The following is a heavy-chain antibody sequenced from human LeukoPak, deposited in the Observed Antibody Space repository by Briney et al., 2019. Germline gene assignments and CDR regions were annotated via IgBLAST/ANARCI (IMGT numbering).Heavy chain of an antibody. Sequence: GESLKISCKGSGYRFTSYWIGWVRPMPGKGLEWMGIIYPGDSDTRYSPSFQGQVTISADKSISTAYLQWSSLKASDTAMYYCARSTYYDFWSGQLSDAFDIWGQGTMVTVSS. D-gene: IGHD3-3*01. V-gene: IGHV5-51*01. CDR2: IYPGDSDT. CDR1: GYRFTSYW. J-gene: IGHJ3*02. CDR3: ARSTYYDFWSGQLSDAFDI.